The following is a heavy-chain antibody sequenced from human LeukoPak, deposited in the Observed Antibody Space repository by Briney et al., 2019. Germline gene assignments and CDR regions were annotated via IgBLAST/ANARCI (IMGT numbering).Heavy chain of an antibody. CDR2: ISYDGSNK. CDR1: RFTFSSYA. V-gene: IGHV3-30*04. Sequence: PGGSLRLSCAASRFTFSSYALHWLRQAPGKGLEWVAVISYDGSNKYYADSVKGRFTMSRDNSKNTLYLQMDSLRAEDTAVYYCARPPYGYNWNYPDNNWFDPWGRGTLVTVSS. D-gene: IGHD1-7*01. CDR3: ARPPYGYNWNYPDNNWFDP. J-gene: IGHJ5*02.